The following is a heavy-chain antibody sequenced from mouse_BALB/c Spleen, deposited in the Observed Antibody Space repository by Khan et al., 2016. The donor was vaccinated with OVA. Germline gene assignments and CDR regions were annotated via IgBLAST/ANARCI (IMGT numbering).Heavy chain of an antibody. D-gene: IGHD2-10*01. CDR2: IWGDGST. CDR3: ARAYYGNYREAMDY. J-gene: IGHJ4*01. V-gene: IGHV2-6-7*01. CDR1: GFSLSAYG. Sequence: VELVESGPGLVAPSQSLSITCTVSGFSLSAYGVNWVRQPPGKGLEWLGMIWGDGSTDYNSALKSRLNLRKDNSKSQVFLKMNSLQTDDTASYYCARAYYGNYREAMDYWGQGTSVTVSS.